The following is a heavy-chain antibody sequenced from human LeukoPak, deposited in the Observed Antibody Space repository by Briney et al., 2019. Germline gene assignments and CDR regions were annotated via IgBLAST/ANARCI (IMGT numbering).Heavy chain of an antibody. J-gene: IGHJ3*02. D-gene: IGHD1-26*01. CDR1: SGSIGSSSYY. CDR2: IYYSGST. CDR3: ARHQHSGSYYVGAFDI. V-gene: IGHV4-39*01. Sequence: PSETLSLTCTVSSGSIGSSSYYWGWIRQPPGQGLEWIGTIYYSGSTYYNPSLKSRVTISVDTSKNQFSLKLSSVTAADTAVYYCARHQHSGSYYVGAFDIWGQGTMVTVSS.